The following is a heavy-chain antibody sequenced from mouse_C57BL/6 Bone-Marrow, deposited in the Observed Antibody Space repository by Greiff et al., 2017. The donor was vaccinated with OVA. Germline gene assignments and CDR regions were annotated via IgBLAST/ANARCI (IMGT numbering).Heavy chain of an antibody. D-gene: IGHD1-1*01. CDR3: ARNRFITTVVATDWYFDV. Sequence: VQLKESGPGLVQPSQSLSITCTVSGFSLTSYGVHWVRQSPGKGLEWLGVIWSGGSTDYNAAFISRLSISKDNSKSQVFFKMNSLQADDTAIYYCARNRFITTVVATDWYFDVWGTGTTVTVSS. J-gene: IGHJ1*03. CDR1: GFSLTSYG. CDR2: IWSGGST. V-gene: IGHV2-2*01.